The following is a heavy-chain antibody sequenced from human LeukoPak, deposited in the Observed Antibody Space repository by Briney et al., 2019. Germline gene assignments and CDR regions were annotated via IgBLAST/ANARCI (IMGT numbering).Heavy chain of an antibody. CDR2: INHSGST. J-gene: IGHJ4*02. Sequence: SETLSLTCAVYGGSFSGYYWSWIRQPPGKGLEWIGEINHSGSTNYNPSLKSRVTISVDTSKNQFSLKLSSVTAADTAVYYCGRDPLADYWGQGVLVTVSS. V-gene: IGHV4-34*01. CDR3: GRDPLADY. CDR1: GGSFSGYY.